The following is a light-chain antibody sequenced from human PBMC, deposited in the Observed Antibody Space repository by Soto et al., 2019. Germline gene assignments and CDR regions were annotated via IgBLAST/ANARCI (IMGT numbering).Light chain of an antibody. Sequence: QSALTQPASVSGSPGQSITISCTGTSSDVGGYNYVSWYQQHPGKAPKLMIYEVSKRPSGVPARFSGSKSGNTASLTVSGLQPEDEADYYCSSDAGTNKRVFGGGTKLTVL. J-gene: IGLJ3*02. CDR2: EVS. V-gene: IGLV2-8*01. CDR3: SSDAGTNKRV. CDR1: SSDVGGYNY.